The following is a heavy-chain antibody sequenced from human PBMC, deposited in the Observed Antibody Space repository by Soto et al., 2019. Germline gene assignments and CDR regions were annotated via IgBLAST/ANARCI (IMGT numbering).Heavy chain of an antibody. V-gene: IGHV1-46*01. CDR3: ARDTSGWSLNGLDV. CDR2: INPGGGSA. CDR1: GSAITRYY. D-gene: IGHD6-19*01. Sequence: QVDLVQSGAEVKKPGASVTISCKASGSAITRYYIHWVRQAPGRGLEWMGIINPGGGSASYAQKFQDRVTIDEYTSTGTVYMDLRRLRTEDTAVYYCARDTSGWSLNGLDVWGQGTTVNVSS. J-gene: IGHJ6*02.